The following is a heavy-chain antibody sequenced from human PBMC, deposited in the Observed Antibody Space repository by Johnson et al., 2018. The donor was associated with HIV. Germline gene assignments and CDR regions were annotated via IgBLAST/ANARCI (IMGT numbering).Heavy chain of an antibody. J-gene: IGHJ3*02. CDR3: ARDDGDAFDI. V-gene: IGHV3-30*04. CDR2: TSYDGSNK. D-gene: IGHD5-24*01. Sequence: QVQLVESGGGVVQPGRSLRLSCAASGFTFSSYAMHWVRQAPGKGLEWVAVTSYDGSNKYYADSVKGRFTISRDNSKNTLYLQMNSLRAEDTAVYYCARDDGDAFDIWGQGTMVTVSS. CDR1: GFTFSSYA.